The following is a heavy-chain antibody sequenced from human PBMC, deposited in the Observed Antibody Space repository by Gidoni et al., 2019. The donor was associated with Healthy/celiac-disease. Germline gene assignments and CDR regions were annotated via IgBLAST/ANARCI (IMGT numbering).Heavy chain of an antibody. Sequence: QLQLQESGSGLVKPSPTLSLTCAVSGSSISSGGYSWSWIRQPPGKVMEWIGYIHHSGSTYYNPDLKSRVNISVDRSKNQFPLKRSSVTAADTAVYYCARGLSGMDVWGQGTTVTVSS. CDR3: ARGLSGMDV. J-gene: IGHJ6*02. CDR1: GSSISSGGYS. CDR2: IHHSGST. V-gene: IGHV4-30-2*01.